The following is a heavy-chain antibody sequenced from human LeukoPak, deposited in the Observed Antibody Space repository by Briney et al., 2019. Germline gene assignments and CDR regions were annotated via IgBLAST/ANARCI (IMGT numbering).Heavy chain of an antibody. CDR3: ARKGHISSWYLDY. Sequence: GASVKVSCKASGGTFSSYAISWVRQAPGQGLEWMGGIIPIFGTANYAQKFQGRVTITADKSTSTAYMELSSLRSEDTAVYYCARKGHISSWYLDYWGQGTLVTVSS. V-gene: IGHV1-69*06. CDR2: IIPIFGTA. D-gene: IGHD6-13*01. CDR1: GGTFSSYA. J-gene: IGHJ4*02.